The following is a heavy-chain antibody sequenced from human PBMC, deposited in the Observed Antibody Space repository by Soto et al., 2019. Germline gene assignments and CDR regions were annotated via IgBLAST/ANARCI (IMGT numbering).Heavy chain of an antibody. D-gene: IGHD2-15*01. V-gene: IGHV4-39*01. CDR2: FYYTGTT. Sequence: PSETLSLTCSVSGDSISSSSYYWGWIRQPPGKGLEWIGSFYYTGTTYYNPSLKSRVTISVDTPKNQFSLKMTSVTAADKAVYYCARWGYCSGGSCYRHNWFDPWGQGILVTVSS. J-gene: IGHJ5*02. CDR3: ARWGYCSGGSCYRHNWFDP. CDR1: GDSISSSSYY.